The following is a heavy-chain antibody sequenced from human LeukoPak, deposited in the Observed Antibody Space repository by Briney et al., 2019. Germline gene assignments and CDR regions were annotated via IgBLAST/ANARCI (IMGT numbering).Heavy chain of an antibody. J-gene: IGHJ2*01. V-gene: IGHV4-59*02. D-gene: IGHD5-18*01. CDR1: GVSVSSYY. Sequence: SETLSLTCTVSGVSVSSYYWNWIRQPPGMGLEWIAYIFYSGSTNYNPSLKSRVTISVDTSKNQVSLQLSSVTAADTAVYFCARGNKIQLWDRGYWYFDLWGRGTLVTVSS. CDR2: IFYSGST. CDR3: ARGNKIQLWDRGYWYFDL.